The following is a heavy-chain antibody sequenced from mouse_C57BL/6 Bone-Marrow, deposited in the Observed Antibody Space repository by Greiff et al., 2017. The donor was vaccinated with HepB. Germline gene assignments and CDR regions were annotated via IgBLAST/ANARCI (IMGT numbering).Heavy chain of an antibody. D-gene: IGHD1-1*01. CDR3: ARHDYYGSSNWYFDV. CDR2: ISSGSSTI. J-gene: IGHJ1*03. Sequence: EVHLVESGGGLVKPGGSLKLSCAASGFTFSDYGMHWVRQAPEKGLEWVAYISSGSSTIYYADTVKGRFTISRDNAKNTLFLQMTSLRSEDTAMYYCARHDYYGSSNWYFDVWGTGTTVTVSS. V-gene: IGHV5-17*01. CDR1: GFTFSDYG.